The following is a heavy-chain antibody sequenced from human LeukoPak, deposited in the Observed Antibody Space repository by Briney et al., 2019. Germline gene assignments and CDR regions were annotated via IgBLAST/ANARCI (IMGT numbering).Heavy chain of an antibody. Sequence: SETLSLTCTVSGGSLSSVSYYWGWIRQSPGKGLEWIRSIYYSGNTYYNPSLKSRVTISVDKTKNQFSLKLSSVTAADTAVYYCARGDSSSWDNWFDPWGQGILVTVSS. V-gene: IGHV4-39*07. J-gene: IGHJ5*02. CDR3: ARGDSSSWDNWFDP. CDR1: GGSLSSVSYY. D-gene: IGHD6-13*01. CDR2: IYYSGNT.